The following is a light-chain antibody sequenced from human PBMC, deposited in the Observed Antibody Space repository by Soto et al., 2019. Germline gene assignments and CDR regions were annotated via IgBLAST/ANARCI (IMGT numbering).Light chain of an antibody. J-gene: IGKJ1*01. CDR3: QQYNTWPWT. CDR1: QSRSSN. V-gene: IGKV3-15*01. CDR2: GAS. Sequence: DTVLTQSPDTLSVSPGERATVSCRASQSRSSNLAWYQQKPGQAPRLLILGASDRVTGIPARFSGSGSGTEFTLSISSLQSDDFAVYSCQQYNTWPWTFGQGTKVEIK.